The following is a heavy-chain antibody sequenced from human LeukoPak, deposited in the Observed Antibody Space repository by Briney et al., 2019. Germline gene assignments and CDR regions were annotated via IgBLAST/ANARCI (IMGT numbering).Heavy chain of an antibody. CDR2: INPNTGGT. V-gene: IGHV1-2*02. CDR1: GYTFTDYY. D-gene: IGHD2-2*02. Sequence: ASVKVSCKASGYTFTDYYIHWVRQAPGQGLEWMGWINPNTGGTNYAQKFQGRVTMTRDTSISTAYMELSRLRSDDTAVYYCARGSARYCSSTSCYRGKVEIDPWGQGTLVTVSS. CDR3: ARGSARYCSSTSCYRGKVEIDP. J-gene: IGHJ5*02.